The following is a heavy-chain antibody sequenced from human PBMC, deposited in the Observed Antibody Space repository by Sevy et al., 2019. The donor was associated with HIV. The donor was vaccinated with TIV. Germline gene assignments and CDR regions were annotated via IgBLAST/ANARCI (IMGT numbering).Heavy chain of an antibody. V-gene: IGHV4-39*02. D-gene: IGHD4-4*01. CDR1: GGSISSGSYY. CDR3: ARGYDHSNQYSYYYYMDV. Sequence: SETLSLTCTVSGGSISSGSYYWGWIRQSPGKGLEWIGTISYSGTTYYNPSLKSRVTISADTSKNQFSLNLSSVTAADTAIYYCARGYDHSNQYSYYYYMDVWGKGTTVTVSS. CDR2: ISYSGTT. J-gene: IGHJ6*03.